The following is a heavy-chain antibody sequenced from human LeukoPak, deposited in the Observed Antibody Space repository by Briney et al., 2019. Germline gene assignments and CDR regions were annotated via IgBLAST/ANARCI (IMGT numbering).Heavy chain of an antibody. CDR1: GFTFNING. CDR3: ARAVGPFDF. CDR2: IWNDGSIK. Sequence: GRSLRLSCAASGFTFNINGIHWVRHAPGKGQEWVSVIWNDGSIKYYADSVKGRFTISRDNSKNMLYLQMNSLRVEDTAVYYCARAVGPFDFWGQGTRVIVSS. V-gene: IGHV3-33*01. J-gene: IGHJ3*01.